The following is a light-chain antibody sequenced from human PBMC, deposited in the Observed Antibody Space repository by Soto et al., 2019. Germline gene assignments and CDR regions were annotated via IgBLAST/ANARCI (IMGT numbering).Light chain of an antibody. CDR1: SSNIGAGYD. V-gene: IGLV1-40*01. Sequence: QPVLTQPPSVSGAPGQRVSISCTGTSSNIGAGYDVHWYQHLPGTAPKLLIFGDINRPSGVPDRFSGSKSGTSASLAITGLQAEDEADYYCQSYDSSLSISVFGGETKLTVL. CDR2: GDI. CDR3: QSYDSSLSISV. J-gene: IGLJ2*01.